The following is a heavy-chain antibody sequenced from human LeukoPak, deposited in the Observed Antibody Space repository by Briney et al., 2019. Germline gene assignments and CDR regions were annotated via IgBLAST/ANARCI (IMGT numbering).Heavy chain of an antibody. J-gene: IGHJ5*02. CDR3: AREVGCSGGSCYGSGWFDP. V-gene: IGHV1/OR15-1*02. CDR2: INPNSGGT. D-gene: IGHD2-15*01. Sequence: ASVKVSCKASGYIFTDYYMHWVRQAPGQELGWMGRINPNSGGTNYAQKFQGRVTMTRDTSISTAYTELSSLRSEDTATYYCAREVGCSGGSCYGSGWFDPWGQGTLVTVSS. CDR1: GYIFTDYY.